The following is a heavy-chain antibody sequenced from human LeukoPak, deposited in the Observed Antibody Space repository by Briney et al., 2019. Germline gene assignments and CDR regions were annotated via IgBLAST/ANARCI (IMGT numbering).Heavy chain of an antibody. CDR3: ARDTPLYYYDSSGYFDY. CDR2: IWYDGSNK. Sequence: GGSLRLSCAASGFTFSSYGMHWVRQAPGKGLEWVAVIWYDGSNKYYADSVKGRFTISRDNSKNTLYLQMNSLRAEDTAVYYCARDTPLYYYDSSGYFDYWGQGTLVTVSS. D-gene: IGHD3-22*01. V-gene: IGHV3-33*01. CDR1: GFTFSSYG. J-gene: IGHJ4*02.